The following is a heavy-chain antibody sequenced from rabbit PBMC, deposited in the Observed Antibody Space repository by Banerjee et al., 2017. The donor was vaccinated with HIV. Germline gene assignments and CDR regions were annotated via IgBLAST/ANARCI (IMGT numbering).Heavy chain of an antibody. D-gene: IGHD8-1*01. V-gene: IGHV1S40*01. CDR2: IDAGSSGST. CDR1: GFSFSSGYW. J-gene: IGHJ3*01. CDR3: ERDYAGSSYYSLVDL. Sequence: QSLEESGGDLVKPGASLTLTCKASGFSFSSGYWICWVRQAPGKGLEWIACIDAGSSGSTDYASWAKGRFTISKTSSTTVTLQMTSLTAADTATYFCERDYAGSSYYSLVDLWGQGTLVTVS.